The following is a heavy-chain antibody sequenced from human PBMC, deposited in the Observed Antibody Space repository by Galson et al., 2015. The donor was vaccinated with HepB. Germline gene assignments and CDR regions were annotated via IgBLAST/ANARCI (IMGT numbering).Heavy chain of an antibody. V-gene: IGHV1-8*01. CDR2: MNPNSGNT. Sequence: SVKVSCKASGSTFTSYDINWVRRATGQGLEWMGWMNPNSGNTGYAQKFQGRVTMTRNTSISTAYMELSSLRSEDTAVYYCAREFNIVVVPAAIDYYYYGMDVWGQGTTVTVSS. D-gene: IGHD2-2*01. CDR1: GSTFTSYD. J-gene: IGHJ6*02. CDR3: AREFNIVVVPAAIDYYYYGMDV.